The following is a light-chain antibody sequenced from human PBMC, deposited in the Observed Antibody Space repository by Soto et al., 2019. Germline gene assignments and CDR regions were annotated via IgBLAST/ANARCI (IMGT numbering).Light chain of an antibody. Sequence: EIVLTQSPATLSLSPGERATLSCRASQSVSSLLAWYQQKPGHAPRLLIYDASNRAPGIPARFSGSGSGTDFTLTISSLEPEDFAVYYCRQRSNWPGCTFGQGTKLEIK. CDR2: DAS. J-gene: IGKJ2*02. V-gene: IGKV3-11*01. CDR1: QSVSSL. CDR3: RQRSNWPGCT.